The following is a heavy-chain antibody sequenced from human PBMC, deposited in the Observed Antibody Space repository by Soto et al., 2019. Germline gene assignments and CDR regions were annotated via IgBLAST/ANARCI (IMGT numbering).Heavy chain of an antibody. CDR1: GCTLTELS. J-gene: IGHJ6*03. CDR3: ATGVGFGDPGYYYYYYMDV. D-gene: IGHD3-10*01. Sequence: ASVKVSCKVSGCTLTELSMHWVRQAPGKGLEWMGGFDPEDGETIYAQKFQGRVTMTEDTSTDTAYMELSSLRSEDTAVYYCATGVGFGDPGYYYYYYMDVWGKGTTVTVSS. V-gene: IGHV1-24*01. CDR2: FDPEDGET.